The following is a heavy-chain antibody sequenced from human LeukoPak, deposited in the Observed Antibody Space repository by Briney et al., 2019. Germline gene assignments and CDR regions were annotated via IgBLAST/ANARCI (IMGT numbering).Heavy chain of an antibody. V-gene: IGHV3-48*03. Sequence: QPGGSLRLSCAASGFTFSSYEVHWVRQPPGKGLEWVSYISSSDSTIYYADSVKGRFTISRDNAKNSLYLQMNSLRAEDTAVYYCARDYGGSSPFDYWGQGTLVTVSS. CDR2: ISSSDSTI. D-gene: IGHD4-23*01. J-gene: IGHJ4*02. CDR3: ARDYGGSSPFDY. CDR1: GFTFSSYE.